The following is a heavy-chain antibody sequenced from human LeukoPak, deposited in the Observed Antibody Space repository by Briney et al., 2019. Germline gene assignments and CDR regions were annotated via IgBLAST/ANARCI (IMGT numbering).Heavy chain of an antibody. V-gene: IGHV1-8*01. CDR2: MNPNSGNT. J-gene: IGHJ6*03. D-gene: IGHD6-6*01. Sequence: GASVKVSCKASGYTFTSYDINWVRQATEQGLEWMGWMNPNSGNTGYAQKFQGRVTMTRNTSISTAYMELSSLRSEDTAVYYCARGRYSSSPRRYYMDVWGKGTTVTVSS. CDR3: ARGRYSSSPRRYYMDV. CDR1: GYTFTSYD.